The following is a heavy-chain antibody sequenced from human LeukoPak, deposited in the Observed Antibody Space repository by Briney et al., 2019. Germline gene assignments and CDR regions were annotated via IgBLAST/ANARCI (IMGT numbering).Heavy chain of an antibody. V-gene: IGHV3-33*06. CDR1: GFIFSNYG. J-gene: IGHJ4*02. CDR2: IWNDGSET. Sequence: GRSLRLSCAASGFIFSNYGMHWVRQAPGKRLEWVAVIWNDGSETFHADSVKGRFTISRGNSETTLYLQMNSLRPEDTAVYYCAKGGSGGNWARIDYWGQGTLVTVFS. CDR3: AKGGSGGNWARIDY. D-gene: IGHD2-15*01.